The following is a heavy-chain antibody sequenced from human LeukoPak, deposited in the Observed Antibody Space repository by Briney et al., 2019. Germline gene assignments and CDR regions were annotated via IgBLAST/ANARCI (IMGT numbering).Heavy chain of an antibody. CDR3: ARVGFKVTIFGVVIQSRNWFDP. Sequence: ASVKVSCKASGYTFTDYYMHWVRQAPGQGLEWMGWVIPNSGDTNYAQKFQGRVTMTRNTSISTAYMELSSLRSEDTAVYYCARVGFKVTIFGVVIQSRNWFDPWGQGTLVTVSS. CDR2: VIPNSGDT. D-gene: IGHD3-3*01. V-gene: IGHV1-2*02. CDR1: GYTFTDYY. J-gene: IGHJ5*02.